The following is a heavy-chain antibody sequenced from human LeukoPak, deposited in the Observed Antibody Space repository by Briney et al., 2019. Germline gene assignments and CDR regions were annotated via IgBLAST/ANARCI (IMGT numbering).Heavy chain of an antibody. CDR2: MNPNSGNT. Sequence: ASVEVSCKASGYTITSYDINWVRQATGQGLEWMGWMNPNSGNTGYAQKFQGRVTITKNTSISTAYMELSSLRSEDTAVYYCARVVYYYDSSAYPDYWGQGTLVTVSS. CDR3: ARVVYYYDSSAYPDY. V-gene: IGHV1-8*03. CDR1: GYTITSYD. J-gene: IGHJ4*02. D-gene: IGHD3-22*01.